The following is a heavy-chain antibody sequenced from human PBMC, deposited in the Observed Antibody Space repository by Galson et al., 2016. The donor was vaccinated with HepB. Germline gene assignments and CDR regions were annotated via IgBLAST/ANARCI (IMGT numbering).Heavy chain of an antibody. CDR3: ARSPGAGYYGPLFDY. CDR1: GFTFSSYG. V-gene: IGHV3-33*01. Sequence: SLRLSCAASGFTFSSYGMHWVRQAPGKGLEWVAVIWSAGSNKYYADSVKGRFTISRDNSKNTLYLQMNSLRAEDTAVYYCARSPGAGYYGPLFDYWGQGTLVTVSS. CDR2: IWSAGSNK. J-gene: IGHJ4*02. D-gene: IGHD3-9*01.